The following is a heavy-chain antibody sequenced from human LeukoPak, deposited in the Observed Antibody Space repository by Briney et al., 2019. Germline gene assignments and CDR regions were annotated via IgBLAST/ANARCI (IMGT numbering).Heavy chain of an antibody. CDR1: GYTFTSYD. Sequence: ASVKVSCKASGYTFTSYDINWVRQAPGQGLEWMGLINPRGTSTIYAEKFQGRIIMTRGMSTTTDYMELSSLKSDDTAVYYCARDNSIHERGWWFDPWGQGTLVTVSS. V-gene: IGHV1-46*01. CDR2: INPRGTST. CDR3: ARDNSIHERGWWFDP. J-gene: IGHJ5*02. D-gene: IGHD4-23*01.